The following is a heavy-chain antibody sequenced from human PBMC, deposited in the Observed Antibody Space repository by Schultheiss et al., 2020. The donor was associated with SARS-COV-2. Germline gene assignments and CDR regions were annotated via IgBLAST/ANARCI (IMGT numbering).Heavy chain of an antibody. CDR2: IYHSGNI. Sequence: SETLSLTCTVSGGSVTSASDHWSWIRQPPGKGLEWIGYIYHSGNIKYSSSLKSRVSISVDTSKNQVSLKVRSVTAADTAVYYCARGIAAAGTKEFDYWGQGTLVTVSS. CDR1: GGSVTSASDH. CDR3: ARGIAAAGTKEFDY. V-gene: IGHV4-61*01. D-gene: IGHD6-13*01. J-gene: IGHJ4*02.